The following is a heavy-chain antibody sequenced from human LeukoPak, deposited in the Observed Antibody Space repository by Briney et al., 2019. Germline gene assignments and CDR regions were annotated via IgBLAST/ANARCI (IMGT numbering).Heavy chain of an antibody. V-gene: IGHV1-69*13. CDR1: GYTFTGYY. J-gene: IGHJ3*02. D-gene: IGHD2-15*01. CDR2: IIPIFGTA. CDR3: ARGNRAQLLLNAPDAFDI. Sequence: ASVKVSCKASGYTFTGYYMHWVRQAPGQGLEWMGGIIPIFGTANYAQKFQGRVTITADESTSTAYMELSSLRSEDTAVYYCARGNRAQLLLNAPDAFDIWGQGTMVTVSS.